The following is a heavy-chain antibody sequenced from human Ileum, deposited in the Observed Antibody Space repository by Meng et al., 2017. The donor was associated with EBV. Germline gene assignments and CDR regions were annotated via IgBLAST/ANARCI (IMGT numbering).Heavy chain of an antibody. CDR2: IYYSGTT. D-gene: IGHD6-19*01. CDR1: GVSIDRSSYN. CDR3: ARGYSSGWYYFDY. Sequence: PHLQESVTRRVTPSATPSHTFTDAGVSIDRSSYNGCRIRQSPGKGLEWMGNIYYSGTTYYNPSLKSRVTISVDTSKNQFSLKLSSVTAADTAVYYCARGYSSGWYYFDYWGQGTLVTVSS. V-gene: IGHV4-39*01. J-gene: IGHJ4*02.